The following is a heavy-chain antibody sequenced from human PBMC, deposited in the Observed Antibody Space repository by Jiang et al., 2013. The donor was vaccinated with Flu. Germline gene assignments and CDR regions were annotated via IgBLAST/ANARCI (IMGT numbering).Heavy chain of an antibody. Sequence: PGLVKPSETLSLTCTVSGGSITGYYWSWVRQPPGKGLEWIGYIYYSGSSNCNPSLKSRVTMSLDTSKNQFSLKLSSVTAADTAVYYCASLAVVGATRYYYGMDVWGQGTTVTVSS. D-gene: IGHD1-26*01. V-gene: IGHV4-59*12. CDR1: GGSITGYY. CDR2: IYYSGSS. CDR3: ASLAVVGATRYYYGMDV. J-gene: IGHJ6*02.